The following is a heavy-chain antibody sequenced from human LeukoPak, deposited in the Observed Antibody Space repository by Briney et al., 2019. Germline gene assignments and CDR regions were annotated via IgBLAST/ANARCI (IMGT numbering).Heavy chain of an antibody. V-gene: IGHV3-30*03. Sequence: PGGSLRLSCAASGFTFSSYGMHWVRQAPGKGLEWVAVISYDGSNKYYADSVKGRLTISRDNAKNSLYLQMNSLRAEDTAVYYCARDQHRSTGYFDYWGQGTLVTVSS. CDR2: ISYDGSNK. CDR3: ARDQHRSTGYFDY. D-gene: IGHD2-2*01. J-gene: IGHJ4*02. CDR1: GFTFSSYG.